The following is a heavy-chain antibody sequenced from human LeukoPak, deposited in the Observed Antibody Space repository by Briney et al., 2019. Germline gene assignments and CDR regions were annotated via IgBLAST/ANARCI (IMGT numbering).Heavy chain of an antibody. CDR3: ARDPDGYKFFDY. J-gene: IGHJ4*02. CDR1: GGSISGSF. D-gene: IGHD5-24*01. Sequence: SETLSLTCTVSGGSISGSFWHWIRQPPGEGLEWMGYVFDSGTTAYNPSLKRRVTMSLDTSKSQFSLNLSSVTAADTAVYYCARDPDGYKFFDYWGRGSPVTVSS. V-gene: IGHV4-59*01. CDR2: VFDSGTT.